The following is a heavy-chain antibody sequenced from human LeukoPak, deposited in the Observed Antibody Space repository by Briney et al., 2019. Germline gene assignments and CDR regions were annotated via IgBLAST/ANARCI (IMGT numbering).Heavy chain of an antibody. CDR1: GYTFTGYY. CDR2: INPKSGAT. CDR3: ARSFYDPYYFYMDV. D-gene: IGHD3-3*01. J-gene: IGHJ6*03. V-gene: IGHV1-2*02. Sequence: ASVKVSRKASGYTFTGYYLHWVRQAPGQGLEWMGWINPKSGATKYVQKFQGRVTMTRDTSFRTAYMELSRLRSDDTAVYYCARSFYDPYYFYMDVWGKGATVTVSS.